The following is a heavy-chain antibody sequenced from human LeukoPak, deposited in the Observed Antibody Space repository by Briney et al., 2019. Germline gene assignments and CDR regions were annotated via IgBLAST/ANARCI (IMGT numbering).Heavy chain of an antibody. CDR3: ASEGSGSYDLSNWFDP. CDR1: GGSFNGYY. Sequence: SETLSLTCAVYGGSFNGYYWSWIRQPPGKGLEWIGEINHSGSTNYSPSLKSRVTLSVDTSKNQFSLRLSSVTAADTAVYYCASEGSGSYDLSNWFDPWGQGTLVTVSS. D-gene: IGHD3-10*01. V-gene: IGHV4-34*01. J-gene: IGHJ5*02. CDR2: INHSGST.